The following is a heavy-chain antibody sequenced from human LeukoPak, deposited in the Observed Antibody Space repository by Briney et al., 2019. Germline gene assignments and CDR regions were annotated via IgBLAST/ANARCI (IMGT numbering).Heavy chain of an antibody. V-gene: IGHV4-39*07. J-gene: IGHJ6*03. CDR1: GGSVSSASDF. Sequence: SETLSLTCTVSGGSVSSASDFWGWIRQPPGKGLEWIGTIYYSGTTYYNASLKSRVSISLHTSKNQFSLKLSSVNAADTAVYYCARLPRYYYYYMDVWGKGTTVTVSS. CDR3: ARLPRYYYYYMDV. CDR2: IYYSGTT.